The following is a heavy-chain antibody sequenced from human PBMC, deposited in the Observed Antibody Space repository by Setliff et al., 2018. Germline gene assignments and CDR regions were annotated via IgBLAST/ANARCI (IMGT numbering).Heavy chain of an antibody. CDR2: ISSSSSYI. CDR1: GFTFSSDR. CDR3: ARPGRSNYWDSFDY. V-gene: IGHV3-21*01. D-gene: IGHD3-10*01. Sequence: GGSLRLSCAASGFTFSSDRVSWVRQAPGKGLEWVSSISSSSSYIFYADSVKGRFTISRDNAKNSLYLQMNSLRAEDTAVYYCARPGRSNYWDSFDYWGQGTLVTVSS. J-gene: IGHJ4*02.